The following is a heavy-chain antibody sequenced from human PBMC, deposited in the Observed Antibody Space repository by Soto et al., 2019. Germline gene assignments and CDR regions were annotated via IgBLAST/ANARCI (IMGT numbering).Heavy chain of an antibody. Sequence: EVQLVESGGGVIQPGGSLRLSCAASGFTVTSNYMSWVRQAPGKGLEWVSVIFSGGTTHYADSVKGRFTISRDNSKNTLYLHMNSLRVDDTAVYYCAREPRGGHNFDYWGQGTLVTVSS. CDR2: IFSGGTT. J-gene: IGHJ4*02. D-gene: IGHD3-10*01. CDR3: AREPRGGHNFDY. CDR1: GFTVTSNY. V-gene: IGHV3-53*01.